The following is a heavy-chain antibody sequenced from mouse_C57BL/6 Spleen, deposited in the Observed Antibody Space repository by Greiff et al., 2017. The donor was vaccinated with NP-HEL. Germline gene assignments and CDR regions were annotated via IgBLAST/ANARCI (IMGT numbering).Heavy chain of an antibody. V-gene: IGHV1-64*01. Sequence: QVQLQQPGAELVKPGASVKLSCKASGYTFTSYWMHWVKQRPGQGLEWIGMIHPTSGSTNYNEKFKSKATLTVDKSSSTAYMQLSSLTSEDSAVYYCARSGLGRGWFAYWGQGTLVTVSA. D-gene: IGHD4-1*01. CDR1: GYTFTSYW. J-gene: IGHJ3*01. CDR3: ARSGLGRGWFAY. CDR2: IHPTSGST.